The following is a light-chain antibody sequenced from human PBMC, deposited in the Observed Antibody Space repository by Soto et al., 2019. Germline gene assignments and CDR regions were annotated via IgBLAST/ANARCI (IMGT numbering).Light chain of an antibody. CDR1: QSVSSSY. CDR2: GAS. V-gene: IGKV3-20*01. CDR3: HQYGISP. J-gene: IGKJ4*01. Sequence: EIVLTQSPAILSLSPGERATLSCRASQSVSSSYLAWYQQKAGQAPRLLIYGASSRATGIPDRFSGSGSGTDFTLTISRLEPEDFAVYYCHQYGISPFGGGTKVDIK.